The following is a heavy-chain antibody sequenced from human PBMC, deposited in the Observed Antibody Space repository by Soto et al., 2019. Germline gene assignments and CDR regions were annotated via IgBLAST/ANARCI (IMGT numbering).Heavy chain of an antibody. CDR1: GFTFTSYG. CDR3: ARENYYATSALDY. Sequence: QVQLVESGGGVVQPGRSLRLSCAASGFTFTSYGMHWVRQAPGKGLEWVAGIWYDGNSKYYEDSVKGRFTISRDNSKNTLYLEMNSLRGDDTAVYYCARENYYATSALDYWGQGTLVTVSS. CDR2: IWYDGNSK. J-gene: IGHJ4*02. V-gene: IGHV3-33*01. D-gene: IGHD3-10*01.